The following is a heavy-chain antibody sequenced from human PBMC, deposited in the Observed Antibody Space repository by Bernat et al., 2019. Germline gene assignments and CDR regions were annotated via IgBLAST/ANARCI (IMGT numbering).Heavy chain of an antibody. Sequence: QVQLVQSGAEVKKPGASVKVSCTASGYTFTGYYMHWVRQAPGQGLEWMGWINPNSGGTNYAQKFQGWVTRTRDTSISTADMELSRLRSDDTAVYYCASSYLLPCAGCDAFDIWGQGTMVTVSS. CDR2: INPNSGGT. V-gene: IGHV1-2*04. CDR1: GYTFTGYY. CDR3: ASSYLLPCAGCDAFDI. D-gene: IGHD2-8*02. J-gene: IGHJ3*02.